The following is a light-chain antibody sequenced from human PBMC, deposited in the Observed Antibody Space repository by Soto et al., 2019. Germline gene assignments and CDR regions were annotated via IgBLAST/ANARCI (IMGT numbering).Light chain of an antibody. CDR1: QSVSSY. Sequence: EIVLTQSPATLSLSPGERATLSCRASQSVSSYLAWYQQKPGQAPRLLIYDASNRATGIPARFSGSGSGTDFTLTISSLEPEDFAVYYCQQYSNWVTFGGGTKVEIK. CDR3: QQYSNWVT. CDR2: DAS. J-gene: IGKJ4*01. V-gene: IGKV3-11*01.